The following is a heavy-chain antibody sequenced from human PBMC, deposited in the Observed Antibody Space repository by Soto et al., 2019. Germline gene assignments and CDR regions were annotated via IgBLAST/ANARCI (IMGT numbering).Heavy chain of an antibody. D-gene: IGHD6-6*01. V-gene: IGHV1-18*01. Sequence: QVQLVQSGAEVKKPGASVKVSCKASGYTFTSYGISWVRQAPGQELEWMGWISAYNGNTNYAQKLQGRVTMTTDTSTSTAYMELRSLRSDDTAVYYCARVPHIRGQLAPFDYWGQGTLVTVSS. CDR1: GYTFTSYG. CDR3: ARVPHIRGQLAPFDY. J-gene: IGHJ4*02. CDR2: ISAYNGNT.